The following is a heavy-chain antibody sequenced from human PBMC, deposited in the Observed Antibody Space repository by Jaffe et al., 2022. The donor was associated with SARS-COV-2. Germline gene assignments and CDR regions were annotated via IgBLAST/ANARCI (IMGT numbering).Heavy chain of an antibody. CDR2: IYTSGST. D-gene: IGHD2-2*02. CDR1: GGSISSGSYY. J-gene: IGHJ5*02. Sequence: QVQLQESGPGLVKPSQTLSLTCTVSGGSISSGSYYWSWIRQPAGKGLEWIGRIYTSGSTNYNPSLKSRVTISVDTSKNQFSLKLSSVTAADTAVYYCARERYCSSTSCYTPGGFDPWGQGTLVTVSS. V-gene: IGHV4-61*02. CDR3: ARERYCSSTSCYTPGGFDP.